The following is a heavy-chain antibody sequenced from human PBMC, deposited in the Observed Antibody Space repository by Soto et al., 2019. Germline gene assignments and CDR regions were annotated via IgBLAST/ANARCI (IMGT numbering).Heavy chain of an antibody. D-gene: IGHD5-18*01. V-gene: IGHV1-69*12. J-gene: IGHJ6*02. Sequence: QVQLVQSGAEVKKPGSSVKVSCKASGGTFSSYAISWVRQAPGQGLEWMGGIIPIFGTANYAQKFQGRVTITADESTSTADMELSSLRSEDTAVYYCARDVDTAMARYYYYYGMDVWGQGTTVTVSS. CDR3: ARDVDTAMARYYYYYGMDV. CDR2: IIPIFGTA. CDR1: GGTFSSYA.